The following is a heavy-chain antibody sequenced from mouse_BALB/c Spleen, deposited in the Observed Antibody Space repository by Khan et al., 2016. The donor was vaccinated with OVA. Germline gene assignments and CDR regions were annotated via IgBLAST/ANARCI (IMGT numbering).Heavy chain of an antibody. CDR3: ARDRYYGSSPDWFAY. V-gene: IGHV5-9-4*01. Sequence: EVELVESGGGLVKPGGSLKLSCAASGFTFSGYAMSWVRQTPEKRLEWVAEISRSGSKTYYPDTVTGRFTISRDNAKNTPYLEMSRLRSEDTAMYYCARDRYYGSSPDWFAYWGQGTLVTVSA. J-gene: IGHJ3*01. D-gene: IGHD1-1*01. CDR2: ISRSGSKT. CDR1: GFTFSGYA.